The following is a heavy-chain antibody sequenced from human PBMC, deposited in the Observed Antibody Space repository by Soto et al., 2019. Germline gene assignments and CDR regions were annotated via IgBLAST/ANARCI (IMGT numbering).Heavy chain of an antibody. D-gene: IGHD5-12*01. CDR1: GGSISSYY. J-gene: IGHJ5*02. CDR2: IYYSGST. V-gene: IGHV4-59*01. Sequence: SETLSLTCTVSGGSISSYYWSWIRQPPGKGLEWIGYIYYSGSTNYNPSLKSRVTISVDTSKNQFSLKLSSVTAADTAVYYCARDGRDGYNFRHNWFDPWGQGTLVTVS. CDR3: ARDGRDGYNFRHNWFDP.